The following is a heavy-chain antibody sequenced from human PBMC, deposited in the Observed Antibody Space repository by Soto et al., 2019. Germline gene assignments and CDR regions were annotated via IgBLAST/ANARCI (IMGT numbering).Heavy chain of an antibody. J-gene: IGHJ6*02. CDR2: IYYSGST. Sequence: PSETLSLTCTVSGGSISSYYWSWIRQPPGKGLEWIGYIYYSGSTNYNPSLKSRVTISVDTSKNQLSLRPRSVTAAATAWHYCARVGGIYDILTGYFSYYYYGMDVWGQGTTVTVSS. CDR1: GGSISSYY. CDR3: ARVGGIYDILTGYFSYYYYGMDV. D-gene: IGHD3-9*01. V-gene: IGHV4-59*01.